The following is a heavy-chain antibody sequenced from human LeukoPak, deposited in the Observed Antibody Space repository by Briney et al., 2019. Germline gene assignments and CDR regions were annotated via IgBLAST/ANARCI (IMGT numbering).Heavy chain of an antibody. D-gene: IGHD3-10*01. CDR1: GGTFSSYA. CDR2: IIPIFGTA. Sequence: SVKVSCKASGGTFSSYAISWVRQAPGQGLEWMGGIIPIFGTANYAQKFQGRATITADESTSTAYMELSSLRSEDTAVYYCARAPNYYGSGSYYADYYYYYMDVWGKGTTVTISS. J-gene: IGHJ6*03. V-gene: IGHV1-69*13. CDR3: ARAPNYYGSGSYYADYYYYYMDV.